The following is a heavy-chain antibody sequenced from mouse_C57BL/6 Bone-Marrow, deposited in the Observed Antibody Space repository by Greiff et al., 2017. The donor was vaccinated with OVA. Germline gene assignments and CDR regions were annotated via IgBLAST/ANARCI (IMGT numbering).Heavy chain of an antibody. Sequence: EVKLMESGGGLVQPGESLTLSCESNEYEFPSHDMSWVRKTPEKGLELVAAINSDGGSTYSPDTTERRFIISRDNTKMTLYLQMRSLRSEDTAVYYCARSMLVTTYAMDYWGQGTSVTVSS. CDR1: EYEFPSHD. J-gene: IGHJ4*01. D-gene: IGHD2-3*01. V-gene: IGHV5-2*01. CDR3: ARSMLVTTYAMDY. CDR2: INSDGGST.